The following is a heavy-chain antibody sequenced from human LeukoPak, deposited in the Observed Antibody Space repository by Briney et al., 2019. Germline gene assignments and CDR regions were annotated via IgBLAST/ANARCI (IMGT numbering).Heavy chain of an antibody. D-gene: IGHD5-18*01. J-gene: IGHJ4*02. CDR2: IYYSGST. CDR1: GGSISSSSYY. CDR3: AATDTAMVLGY. Sequence: PSETLSLTCTVSGGSISSSSYYWGWIRQPPGKGLEWIGSIYYSGSTYYNPSLKSRVTISVDTSKNQFSLKLSSVTAADTAVYYCAATDTAMVLGYWGQGTLVTVSS. V-gene: IGHV4-39*01.